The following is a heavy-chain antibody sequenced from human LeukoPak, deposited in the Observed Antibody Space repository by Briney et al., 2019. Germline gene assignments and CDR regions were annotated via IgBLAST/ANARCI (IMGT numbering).Heavy chain of an antibody. CDR1: GGSISSYY. CDR2: IYYGGST. V-gene: IGHV4-59*01. J-gene: IGHJ4*02. D-gene: IGHD3-16*01. CDR3: ARDSDVPFDY. Sequence: SETLSLTCTVSGGSISSYYWSWIRQPPGKGLEWIGYIYYGGSTNYNPSLKSRVTISVDTSKNQFSLKLSSVTAADTAVYYCARDSDVPFDYWGQGTLVTVSS.